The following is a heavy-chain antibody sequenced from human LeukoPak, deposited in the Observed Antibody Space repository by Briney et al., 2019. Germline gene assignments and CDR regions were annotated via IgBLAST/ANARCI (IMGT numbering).Heavy chain of an antibody. CDR2: IKSKSDGGTT. CDR1: GFTFSNAW. CDR3: TTGVAGLQGFDP. J-gene: IGHJ5*02. D-gene: IGHD4-11*01. Sequence: GGSLRLSCAASGFTFSNAWMNWVRQAPGKGLEWVGRIKSKSDGGTTDYAAPVKGRFTISRDDSKNTLFLQMNSLKTEDTAVYYCTTGVAGLQGFDPWGRGTLVTVSS. V-gene: IGHV3-15*01.